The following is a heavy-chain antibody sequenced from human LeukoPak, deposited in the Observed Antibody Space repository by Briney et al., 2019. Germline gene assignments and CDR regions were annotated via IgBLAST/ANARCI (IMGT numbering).Heavy chain of an antibody. Sequence: GRSLRRSCAAPGFTFSSYAMHWVRQAPGKGLEWVAVISYDGRNKYYADSVKGRFTISRDNSKNTLYLQMNSLRSEDTAVYYCARGRGGDGYNWLCYFDYWGQGTLVTVSS. V-gene: IGHV3-30*04. D-gene: IGHD5-24*01. CDR2: ISYDGRNK. CDR3: ARGRGGDGYNWLCYFDY. J-gene: IGHJ4*02. CDR1: GFTFSSYA.